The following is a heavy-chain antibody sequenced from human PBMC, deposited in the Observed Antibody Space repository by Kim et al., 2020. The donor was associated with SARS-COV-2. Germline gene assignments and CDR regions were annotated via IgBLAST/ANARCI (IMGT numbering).Heavy chain of an antibody. J-gene: IGHJ4*02. D-gene: IGHD6-13*01. CDR3: AKGFSSPFPSSSWYWPVDY. V-gene: IGHV3-23*01. CDR2: ISGSGGST. CDR1: GFTFSSYA. Sequence: GGSLRLSCAASGFTFSSYAMSWVRQAPGKGLEWVSAISGSGGSTYYADSVKGRFTISRDNSKNTLYLQMNSLRAEDTAVYYCAKGFSSPFPSSSWYWPVDYWGQGTLVTVSS.